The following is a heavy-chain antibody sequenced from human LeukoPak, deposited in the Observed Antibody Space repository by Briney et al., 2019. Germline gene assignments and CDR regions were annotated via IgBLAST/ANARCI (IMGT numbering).Heavy chain of an antibody. J-gene: IGHJ4*02. CDR1: GGSFSGYY. CDR3: ARHGYVYFDY. V-gene: IGHV4-34*01. D-gene: IGHD3-10*02. CDR2: INHSGST. Sequence: PWETLSLTCAVYGGSFSGYYWSWIRQPPGKGLEWIGEINHSGSTNYNPSLKSRVTISVDASKNQFSLNLSSVTAADTAVYYCARHGYVYFDYWGQGTLVTVSS.